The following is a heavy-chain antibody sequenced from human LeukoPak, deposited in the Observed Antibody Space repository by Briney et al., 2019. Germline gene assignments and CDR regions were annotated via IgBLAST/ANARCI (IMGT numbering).Heavy chain of an antibody. Sequence: SETLSLTCTVSGGSISSYYWSWIRQPPGKGLEWLGYIYYSGSTNYNPSLKSRVTISVDTSKNQFSLKLSSVTAADTAVYYCASLDGSDYYDSSGYSDYWGQGTLVTVSS. D-gene: IGHD3-22*01. CDR3: ASLDGSDYYDSSGYSDY. V-gene: IGHV4-59*01. J-gene: IGHJ4*02. CDR1: GGSISSYY. CDR2: IYYSGST.